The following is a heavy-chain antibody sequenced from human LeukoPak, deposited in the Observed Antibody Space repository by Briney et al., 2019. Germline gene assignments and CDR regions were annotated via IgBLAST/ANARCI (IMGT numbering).Heavy chain of an antibody. J-gene: IGHJ5*02. Sequence: SSETLSLTCTVSGGSISSYYWNWIRQPPGKGLEWIGYIFYSGRTSYNPSLKSRVTLSVDTSKNWFSLRLTSVTAADTAVYYCARGGYYGSGNDFRFDPWGQGTLVTVSS. CDR2: IFYSGRT. D-gene: IGHD3-10*01. CDR3: ARGGYYGSGNDFRFDP. V-gene: IGHV4-59*01. CDR1: GGSISSYY.